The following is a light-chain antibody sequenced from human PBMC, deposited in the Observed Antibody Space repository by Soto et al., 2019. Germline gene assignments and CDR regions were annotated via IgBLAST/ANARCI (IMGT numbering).Light chain of an antibody. Sequence: EIVLTQSPSTLSLSPGERGTLSCRASESVRSNLAWYQQKPGQPPRLLIYDASTRATGIPSRFSGSGSGTEFTLTISSLKSEDFAVYYCQQYDNWPRTFGQGTKVDI. J-gene: IGKJ1*01. CDR2: DAS. CDR3: QQYDNWPRT. V-gene: IGKV3-15*01. CDR1: ESVRSN.